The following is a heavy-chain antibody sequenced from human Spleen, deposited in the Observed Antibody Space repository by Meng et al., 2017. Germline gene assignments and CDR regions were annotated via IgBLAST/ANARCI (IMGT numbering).Heavy chain of an antibody. CDR3: ARPGSGDSTVWYDDGMDV. CDR1: AGSITTKNNY. CDR2: ISYSGST. D-gene: IGHD6-13*01. Sequence: SETLSLTCTVSAGSITTKNNYWGWIRQPPGKGLEWIGTISYSGSTYSNPSLKSRVTISLDTSKNQFSLRLRSVTAADTAVYYCARPGSGDSTVWYDDGMDVWGPGTTVTVSS. V-gene: IGHV4-39*07. J-gene: IGHJ6*02.